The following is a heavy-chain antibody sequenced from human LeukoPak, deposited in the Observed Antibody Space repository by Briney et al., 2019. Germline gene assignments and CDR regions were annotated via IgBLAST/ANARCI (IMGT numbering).Heavy chain of an antibody. Sequence: QSGGSLRLSCAASGFTVSSNYMSWVRQAPGKGLEWVSVIYKDGKIYYIDSVKGRFTISRDTSKNTLYLQMNSLRVEDTAVYYCASRHCSGGDCYFAGAEPFDHWGQGTLVTVSS. CDR2: IYKDGKI. J-gene: IGHJ4*02. CDR1: GFTVSSNY. V-gene: IGHV3-53*01. CDR3: ASRHCSGGDCYFAGAEPFDH. D-gene: IGHD2-21*01.